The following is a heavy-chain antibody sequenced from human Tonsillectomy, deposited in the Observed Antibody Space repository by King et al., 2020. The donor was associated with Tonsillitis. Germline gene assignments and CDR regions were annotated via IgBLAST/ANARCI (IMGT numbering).Heavy chain of an antibody. J-gene: IGHJ4*02. V-gene: IGHV1-2*02. D-gene: IGHD4-17*01. CDR3: VREAYD. Sequence: VQLVESGAEVKKPGASVKVSCKPSGYIFTDYYIHWGRQAPGQGIEWMGWINPNSGGTFSAQKFQGRVTLTSDTSINTAYMDLISLTSDDTAVYYCVREAYDWGRGTLITVSS. CDR2: INPNSGGT. CDR1: GYIFTDYY.